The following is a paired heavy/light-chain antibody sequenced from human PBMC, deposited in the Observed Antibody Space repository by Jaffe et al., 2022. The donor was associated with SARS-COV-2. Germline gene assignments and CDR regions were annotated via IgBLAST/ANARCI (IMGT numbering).Light chain of an antibody. J-gene: IGLJ2*01. CDR1: STDYGYYNL. CDR3: CSFANGPTFE. Sequence: QSALTQPASVFGSPGQAITISCTGTSTDYGYYNLVSWYQQHPGKAPKLMIYEVSKRPSGVSTRFSGSKSGNTASLTISGLHSEDEADYYCCSFANGPTFEFGAGTKVTVL. V-gene: IGLV2-23*02. CDR2: EVS.
Heavy chain of an antibody. D-gene: IGHD5-12*01. V-gene: IGHV4-30-4*01. CDR3: ARGWRGVATIGDTVYDY. Sequence: QVQLQESGPGLVKPSQTLSLTCTVSGGSISSGDYYWSWIRQPPGKGLEWIGYIYYSGSTYYNPSLKSRVTISVDTSKNQFSLKLSSVTAADTAVYYCARGWRGVATIGDTVYDYWGQGTLVTVSS. J-gene: IGHJ4*02. CDR2: IYYSGST. CDR1: GGSISSGDYY.